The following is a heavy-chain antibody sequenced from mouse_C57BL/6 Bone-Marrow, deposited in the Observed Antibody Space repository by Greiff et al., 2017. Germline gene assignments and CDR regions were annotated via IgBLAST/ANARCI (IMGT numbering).Heavy chain of an antibody. Sequence: VKLVESGAELVRPGTSVKVYCKASGYAFTNYLIEWVKQRPGQGLEWIGMINPGSGGTNYNEKFKGKATLTADKSSSTAYMQRSSLTSEDSAVYFCARHYDYDVDYFDYWGQGTTLTVSS. D-gene: IGHD2-4*01. CDR1: GYAFTNYL. V-gene: IGHV1-54*01. J-gene: IGHJ2*01. CDR2: INPGSGGT. CDR3: ARHYDYDVDYFDY.